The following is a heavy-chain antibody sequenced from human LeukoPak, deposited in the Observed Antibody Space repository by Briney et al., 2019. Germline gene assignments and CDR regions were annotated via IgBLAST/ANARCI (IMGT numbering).Heavy chain of an antibody. D-gene: IGHD2-2*01. CDR1: GYTFTDYY. Sequence: ASVTVSYMASGYTFTDYYMHWVRPAPGQGRDGMGWINHKSGGTNYAKKFQGRVTMTRDTSISTAYMELSRLRSDDTAVYYCASAPMGIVVVPAANHWGQGTLVTVSS. J-gene: IGHJ5*02. V-gene: IGHV1-2*02. CDR3: ASAPMGIVVVPAANH. CDR2: INHKSGGT.